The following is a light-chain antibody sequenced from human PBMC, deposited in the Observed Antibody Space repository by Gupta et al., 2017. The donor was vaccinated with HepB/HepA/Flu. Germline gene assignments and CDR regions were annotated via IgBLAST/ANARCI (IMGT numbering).Light chain of an antibody. Sequence: SSVLTQPPSVSVAPGKTARITCGGNNIGSKSVHCYQQKPGQAPVLVIYYDSDRPSGIPERFSGSNSGNTATLTISRVEAGEEADYYCQVWDSSSDHRYVFGTGTKVTVL. CDR2: YDS. J-gene: IGLJ1*01. CDR3: QVWDSSSDHRYV. V-gene: IGLV3-21*04. CDR1: NIGSKS.